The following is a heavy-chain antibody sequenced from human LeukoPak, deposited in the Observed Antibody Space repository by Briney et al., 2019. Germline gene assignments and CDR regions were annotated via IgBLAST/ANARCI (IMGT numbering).Heavy chain of an antibody. CDR3: ARVPENYGMDV. CDR1: GGTFSSYA. D-gene: IGHD1-14*01. Sequence: ASVKVSCKASGGTFSSYAISWVRQAPGQGLEWMGRIIPILGIANYAQKFQGRVTITADKSTSTAYMELSSLRSEDTAVYYCARVPENYGMDVWGQGATVTVSS. J-gene: IGHJ6*02. CDR2: IIPILGIA. V-gene: IGHV1-69*04.